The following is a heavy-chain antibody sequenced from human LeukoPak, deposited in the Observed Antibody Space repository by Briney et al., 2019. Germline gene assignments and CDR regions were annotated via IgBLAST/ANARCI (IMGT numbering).Heavy chain of an antibody. V-gene: IGHV3-48*01. CDR2: ISSSSSTI. CDR3: ATPPRGSGAY. Sequence: GGSLRLSCVASGFTFSSYSMNWVRQAPGKGLEWVSYISSSSSTIYYADSVKGRFTISRDNAKNSLYLQMNSLRVEDTAVYYCATPPRGSGAYWGQGTLVTVSS. J-gene: IGHJ4*02. D-gene: IGHD3-10*01. CDR1: GFTFSSYS.